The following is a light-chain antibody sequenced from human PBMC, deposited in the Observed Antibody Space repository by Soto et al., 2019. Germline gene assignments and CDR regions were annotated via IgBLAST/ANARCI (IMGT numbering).Light chain of an antibody. CDR2: NAS. Sequence: EIVLTQSPVTLSLSPGERATLSCRASQSVGSYLAWYRQKTGQAPRLLIYNASNRATGIPARFSGSGSGTDFSLTISSLEPEDSAVYYCQQRSNWPPEYTFGQGTKLEIK. CDR1: QSVGSY. CDR3: QQRSNWPPEYT. V-gene: IGKV3-11*01. J-gene: IGKJ2*01.